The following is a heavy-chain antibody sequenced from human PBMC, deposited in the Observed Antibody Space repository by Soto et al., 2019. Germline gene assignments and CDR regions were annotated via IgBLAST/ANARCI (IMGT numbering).Heavy chain of an antibody. V-gene: IGHV3-33*01. D-gene: IGHD5-12*01. CDR2: IWNDGTTT. CDR3: ARDVGHYDVDY. CDR1: GFTFSHCG. J-gene: IGHJ4*02. Sequence: LVESGGGAAQPGRSLRLSCETSGFTFSHCGMHWVRQAPGKGLEWVGMIWNDGTTTHFTDSVKGRFTISRDNSKNTVYLQMNSLRDEDTAVYYCARDVGHYDVDYWGRGTLVTVSS.